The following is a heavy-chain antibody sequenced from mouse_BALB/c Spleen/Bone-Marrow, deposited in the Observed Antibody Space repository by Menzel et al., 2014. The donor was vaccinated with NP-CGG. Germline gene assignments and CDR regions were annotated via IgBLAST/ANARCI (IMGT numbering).Heavy chain of an antibody. CDR2: IYPGDGDT. CDR1: GYAFXSSW. D-gene: IGHD3-3*01. V-gene: IGHV1-82*01. Sequence: VQLQQSGPELVKPGASVKISCKASGYAFXSSWMNWVKQRPGQGLEWIGRIYPGDGDTNYNGKFKGKATLTADKSSSTAYMQLSSLTSVDSAVYFCARGGLGLDYWGQGTTLTVSS. J-gene: IGHJ2*01. CDR3: ARGGLGLDY.